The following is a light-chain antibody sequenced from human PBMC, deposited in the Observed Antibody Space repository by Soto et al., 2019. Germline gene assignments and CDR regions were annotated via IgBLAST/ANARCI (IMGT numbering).Light chain of an antibody. CDR3: QSYDSSLSFYV. Sequence: QCVLTQPPSVSGAPGQRVTISCTGSSVDIGAGYDVHWYQQLPGTAPKLLIYGNSNRPSGVPDRFSGSKSGTSASLAITGLQAEDEADYYCQSYDSSLSFYVFGTGTKLTAL. CDR2: GNS. J-gene: IGLJ1*01. V-gene: IGLV1-40*01. CDR1: SVDIGAGYD.